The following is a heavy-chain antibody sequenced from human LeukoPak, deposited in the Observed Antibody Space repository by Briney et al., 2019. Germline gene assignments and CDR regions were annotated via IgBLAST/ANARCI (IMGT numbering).Heavy chain of an antibody. D-gene: IGHD4-23*01. V-gene: IGHV4-34*01. J-gene: IGHJ4*02. CDR1: GGSFSGYY. Sequence: SETLSLTCAVYGGSFSGYYWTWIRQPPGKGLEWIGEINHSGSTNYNPSLKSRVTISVDTSKNQFSLKLSSVTAADTAVYYCARTTVVRHFDYWGQGTLVTVSS. CDR2: INHSGST. CDR3: ARTTVVRHFDY.